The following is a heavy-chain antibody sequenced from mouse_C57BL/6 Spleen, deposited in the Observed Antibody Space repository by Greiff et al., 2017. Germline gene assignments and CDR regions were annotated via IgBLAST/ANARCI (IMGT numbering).Heavy chain of an antibody. J-gene: IGHJ4*01. CDR3: ARMDGPEGAMYY. V-gene: IGHV1-81*01. CDR2: IYPRSGNT. D-gene: IGHD2-3*01. Sequence: QVQLQQSGAELARPGASVKLSCKASGYTFTSYGISWVKQRTGQGLEWIGEIYPRSGNTYYNEKFKGKATLTADKSSSTAYMELRSLTSEDSAVYFCARMDGPEGAMYYWGQGTSVTVAS. CDR1: GYTFTSYG.